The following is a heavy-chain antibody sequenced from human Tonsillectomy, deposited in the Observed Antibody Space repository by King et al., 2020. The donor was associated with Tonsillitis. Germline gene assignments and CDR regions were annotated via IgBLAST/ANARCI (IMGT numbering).Heavy chain of an antibody. CDR3: TARGGI. CDR1: GFTFSNAW. J-gene: IGHJ3*02. CDR2: IKSKTDGGTT. D-gene: IGHD3-16*01. V-gene: IGHV3-15*01. Sequence: VQLVESGGGLVKPGGSLRLSCAASGFTFSNAWMSWVRQAPGKGLEWFGRIKSKTDGGTTDYAAPVKGRFTISRDDSKNTLYLQMNSLKTEDTAVYYCTARGGIWGQGTMVTVSS.